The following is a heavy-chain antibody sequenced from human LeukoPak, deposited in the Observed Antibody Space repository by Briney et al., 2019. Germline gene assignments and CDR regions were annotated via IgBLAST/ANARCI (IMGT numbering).Heavy chain of an antibody. J-gene: IGHJ4*02. Sequence: ASVKVSCKASGYTFTSYGISWVRQAPGQGLEWMGWISAYNGNTSYAQKLQGRVTMTTDTSTSAAYMELRSLGSDDTAVYYCARDSSTLAFDYWGQGTLVTVSS. CDR2: ISAYNGNT. CDR1: GYTFTSYG. CDR3: ARDSSTLAFDY. V-gene: IGHV1-18*01. D-gene: IGHD6-13*01.